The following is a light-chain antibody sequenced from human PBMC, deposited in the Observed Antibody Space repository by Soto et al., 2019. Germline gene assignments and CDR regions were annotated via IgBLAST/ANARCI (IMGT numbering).Light chain of an antibody. CDR2: AAS. CDR1: QGIINY. Sequence: DIQMTQSPSSLSASVGDRVTITCRASQGIINYLAWYQQKPGKVPKLLIYAASTLQSGVPSRFSGSGSATHFSLAISSLQPEDIATYYCQQYDSLPITFGQGTRLEIK. V-gene: IGKV1-27*01. CDR3: QQYDSLPIT. J-gene: IGKJ5*01.